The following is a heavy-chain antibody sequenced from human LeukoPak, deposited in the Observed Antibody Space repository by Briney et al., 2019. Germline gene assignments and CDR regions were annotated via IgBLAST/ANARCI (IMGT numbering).Heavy chain of an antibody. J-gene: IGHJ4*02. V-gene: IGHV4-30-4*01. CDR1: GGSISSGDYY. D-gene: IGHD3-16*01. CDR2: IYYSGSA. CDR3: ARGGGLFDY. Sequence: PSETLSLTCTVSGGSISSGDYYWSWIRQPPGKGLEWIGYIYYSGSASYNPSLKSQLTISVDTSKNQLSLKLSSVTAADTAVYYCARGGGLFDYWGQGTLVTVSS.